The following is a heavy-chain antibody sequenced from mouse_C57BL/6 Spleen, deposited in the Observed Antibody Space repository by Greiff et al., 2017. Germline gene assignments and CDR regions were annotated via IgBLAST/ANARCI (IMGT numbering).Heavy chain of an antibody. Sequence: EVKLMESGAELVKPGASVKLSCTASGFNIKDYYMHWVKQRTEQGLEWIGRIDPEDGETKYAPKFQGKATITADTSSNTAYLQLSSLTSEDTAVYYCVKRGYGSSHFDYWGQGTTLTVSS. CDR2: IDPEDGET. CDR1: GFNIKDYY. J-gene: IGHJ2*01. CDR3: VKRGYGSSHFDY. V-gene: IGHV14-2*01. D-gene: IGHD1-1*01.